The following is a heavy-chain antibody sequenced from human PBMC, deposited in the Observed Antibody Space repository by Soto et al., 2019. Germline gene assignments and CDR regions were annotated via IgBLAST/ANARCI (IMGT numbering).Heavy chain of an antibody. Sequence: ASVKVSCKASGGTFSSYAISWVRQAPGQGLEWMGWISAYNGNTNYAQKLQGRVTMTTDTSTSTAYMELRSLRSDDTAVYYCARVGDAYSSSSWLDYWGQGTLVTVSS. J-gene: IGHJ4*02. D-gene: IGHD6-6*01. CDR1: GGTFSSYA. CDR2: ISAYNGNT. CDR3: ARVGDAYSSSSWLDY. V-gene: IGHV1-18*01.